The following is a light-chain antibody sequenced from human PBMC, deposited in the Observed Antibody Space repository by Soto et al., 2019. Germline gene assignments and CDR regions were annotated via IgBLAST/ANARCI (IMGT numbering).Light chain of an antibody. Sequence: DIQMTQSPSTLSAFVGDRVTITCRASQSISSWLAWYQQKPGKAPKLLVYQASTLESGVPLRFSGSGSGTEFTLTISSLQSDDCATYYCQQYDSYSWTFGQGTKVEVK. CDR1: QSISSW. J-gene: IGKJ1*01. CDR2: QAS. V-gene: IGKV1-5*03. CDR3: QQYDSYSWT.